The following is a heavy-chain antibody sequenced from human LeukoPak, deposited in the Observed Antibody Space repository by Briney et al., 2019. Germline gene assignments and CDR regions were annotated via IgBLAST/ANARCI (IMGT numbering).Heavy chain of an antibody. D-gene: IGHD6-13*01. CDR2: IMSGGTT. Sequence: PGGSLRLSCAASGFTFNNYAMSWVRQAPGKGLEWVSLIMSGGTTYYADSVKGRFTISRDKSKDTLHLQMNSLRAEETAVYYCAKDLPYSGWAFEIWGLGTMVTVSS. V-gene: IGHV3-23*01. CDR1: GFTFNNYA. J-gene: IGHJ3*02. CDR3: AKDLPYSGWAFEI.